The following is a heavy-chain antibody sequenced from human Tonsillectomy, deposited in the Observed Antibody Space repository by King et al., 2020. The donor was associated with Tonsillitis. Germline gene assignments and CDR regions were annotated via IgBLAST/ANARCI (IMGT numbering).Heavy chain of an antibody. CDR3: ARDDWSGNSRYGYCFNY. V-gene: IGHV1-69*01. J-gene: IGHJ4*02. CDR1: GGTFSSYT. D-gene: IGHD3-3*01. CDR2: ITPIFGTA. Sequence: QLVQSGAEVKKPGSSVKVSCKASGGTFSSYTFSWVRQAPGQGLEWMGGITPIFGTANYAQKFQGRVTITADEPTSTAYMELSSLRSEDTAVYYWARDDWSGNSRYGYCFNYGGQGTLVTVSS.